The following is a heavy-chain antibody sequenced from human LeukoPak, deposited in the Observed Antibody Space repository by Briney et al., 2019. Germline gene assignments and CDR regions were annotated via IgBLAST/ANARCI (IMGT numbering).Heavy chain of an antibody. CDR1: GFTFSSYA. CDR2: ISSNGGST. J-gene: IGHJ4*02. D-gene: IGHD3-16*01. CDR3: ARDQYDSNNFDY. Sequence: RSGGSLRLSCAASGFTFSSYAMHWVRQAPGKGLEYVSAISSNGGSTYYANSVKGRFTISRDNSKNTLYLQMGSLRAEDMAVYYCARDQYDSNNFDYWGQGTLVTVSS. V-gene: IGHV3-64*01.